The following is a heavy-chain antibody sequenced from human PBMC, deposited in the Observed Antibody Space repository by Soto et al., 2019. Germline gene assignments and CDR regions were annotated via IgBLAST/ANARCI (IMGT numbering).Heavy chain of an antibody. D-gene: IGHD2-2*01. V-gene: IGHV3-72*01. CDR1: GFTLSDHY. CDR2: SRDKAQGYST. Sequence: EVQLVESGGGLVQPGGSLRLSCAGSGFTLSDHYIDWVRQAPGKGLEWVGRSRDKAQGYSTAYAASVKGRFTTSRDESKNSVYLQMNSLKTEDTAVYYCVKDGGYCSSATCYSPRNHYFDAWGQGTLVTVSS. CDR3: VKDGGYCSSATCYSPRNHYFDA. J-gene: IGHJ5*02.